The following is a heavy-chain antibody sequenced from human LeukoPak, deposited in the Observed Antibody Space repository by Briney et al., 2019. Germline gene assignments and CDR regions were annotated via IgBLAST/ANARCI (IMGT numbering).Heavy chain of an antibody. Sequence: SETLSLTCAVYGGSFSGYYWSWIRQPPGKGLEWIGEINHSGSTNYNPSLKSRVTISVDTSKNQFSLKLSSVTAADTAVYYCARGPSSRLWFGELLYPHYYYGMDVWGQGTTVTVSS. CDR2: INHSGST. CDR1: GGSFSGYY. V-gene: IGHV4-34*01. D-gene: IGHD3-10*01. CDR3: ARGPSSRLWFGELLYPHYYYGMDV. J-gene: IGHJ6*02.